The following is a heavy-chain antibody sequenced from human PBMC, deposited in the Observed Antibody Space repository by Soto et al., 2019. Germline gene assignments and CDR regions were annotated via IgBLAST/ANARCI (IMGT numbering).Heavy chain of an antibody. Sequence: QVQLQESGPGLVKPSQTLSLTCTVSGGSISSGGYYWSWIRQHPGKGLEWLGYIYYSGSTYYNPSLKRRVTISVDTSQNQFSLKLSSVTAADTAVYYCARDLGDYYYDSRGYYDPWGQGTLVTVSS. CDR2: IYYSGST. CDR3: ARDLGDYYYDSRGYYDP. V-gene: IGHV4-31*03. D-gene: IGHD3-22*01. J-gene: IGHJ5*02. CDR1: GGSISSGGYY.